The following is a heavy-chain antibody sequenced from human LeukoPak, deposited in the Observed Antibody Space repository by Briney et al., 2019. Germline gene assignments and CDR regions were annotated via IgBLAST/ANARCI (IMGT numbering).Heavy chain of an antibody. CDR3: AKLVWFGELWPRS. J-gene: IGHJ5*02. D-gene: IGHD3-10*01. CDR2: ISGSGDNT. CDR1: EFSFSTYA. V-gene: IGHV3-23*01. Sequence: GGSLRPSCAASEFSFSTYAMTWIRQTPGKWLEWLSSISGSGDNTYYADSVKGRFTISRDNSKNIVYLQMNRLRAEDTAVYYCAKLVWFGELWPRSWGQGTLVTVSS.